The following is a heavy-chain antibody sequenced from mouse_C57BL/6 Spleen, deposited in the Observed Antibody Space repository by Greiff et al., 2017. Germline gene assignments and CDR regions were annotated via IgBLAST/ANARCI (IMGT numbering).Heavy chain of an antibody. CDR3: ARGGYDYGGYAMDY. V-gene: IGHV1-76*01. Sequence: QVQLQQSGAELVRPGASVKLSCKASGYTFTDYYINWVKQRPGQGLEWIARIYPGSGNTYYNEKFKGKATLTAEKSSSTAYMQLSSLTSEDSAVYFCARGGYDYGGYAMDYWGQGTSVTVSS. CDR1: GYTFTDYY. J-gene: IGHJ4*01. CDR2: IYPGSGNT. D-gene: IGHD2-4*01.